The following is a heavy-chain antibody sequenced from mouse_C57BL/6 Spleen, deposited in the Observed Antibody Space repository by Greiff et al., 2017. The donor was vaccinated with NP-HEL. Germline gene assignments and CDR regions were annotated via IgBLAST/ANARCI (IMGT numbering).Heavy chain of an antibody. V-gene: IGHV5-9*01. CDR2: ISGGGGNT. CDR3: ARHISPYYSNQPYAMDY. Sequence: DAMLVESGGGLVKPGGSLKLSCAASGFTFSSYTMSWVRQTPEKRLEWVATISGGGGNTYYPDSVKGRFTISRDNAKNTLYLQMSSLRSEDTALYYCARHISPYYSNQPYAMDYWGQGTSVTVSS. D-gene: IGHD2-5*01. CDR1: GFTFSSYT. J-gene: IGHJ4*01.